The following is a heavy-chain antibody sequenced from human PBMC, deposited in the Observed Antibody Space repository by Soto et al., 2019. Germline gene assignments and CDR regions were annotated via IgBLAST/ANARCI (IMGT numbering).Heavy chain of an antibody. J-gene: IGHJ4*02. CDR2: IIPIFGTA. V-gene: IGHV1-69*13. Sequence: SVKVSCKASGGTFSSYAISWVRQAPGQGLEWMGGIIPIFGTANYAQKFQGRVTITADESTSTAYMELSSLRSEDTAVYYCARDPVTADAKRLRDSDYWGQGTLVTISS. CDR3: ARDPVTADAKRLRDSDY. D-gene: IGHD2-15*01. CDR1: GGTFSSYA.